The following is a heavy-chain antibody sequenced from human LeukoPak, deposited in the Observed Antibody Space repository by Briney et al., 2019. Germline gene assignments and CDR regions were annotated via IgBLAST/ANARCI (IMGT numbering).Heavy chain of an antibody. V-gene: IGHV3-21*01. CDR2: IDYSGGST. D-gene: IGHD2-15*01. J-gene: IGHJ4*02. CDR3: ARHRGYCSGGSCLNPIDY. Sequence: GGSLRLSCTVSGFTLSSYEMSWIRQAPGKGLEWVSSIDYSGGSTYYADSVKGRFTIARDNAKNSLYLQMNSLRAEDTAVYYCARHRGYCSGGSCLNPIDYWGQGTLVTVSS. CDR1: GFTLSSYE.